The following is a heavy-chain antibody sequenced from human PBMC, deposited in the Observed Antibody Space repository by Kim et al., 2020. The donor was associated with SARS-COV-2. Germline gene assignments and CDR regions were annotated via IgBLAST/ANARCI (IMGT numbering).Heavy chain of an antibody. Sequence: GGSLRLSCEDSGLSVTTHSMTWVRQAPGKGLEWVSVFYSGSTKNYDDSVRGRFINTRDMYTKTQYLQMNSLRPEDKAVYYCALAELYPYGGLDVWGQGTTVTVSS. CDR1: GLSVTTHS. J-gene: IGHJ6*02. D-gene: IGHD4-17*01. CDR3: ALAELYPYGGLDV. CDR2: FYSGSTK. V-gene: IGHV3-66*02.